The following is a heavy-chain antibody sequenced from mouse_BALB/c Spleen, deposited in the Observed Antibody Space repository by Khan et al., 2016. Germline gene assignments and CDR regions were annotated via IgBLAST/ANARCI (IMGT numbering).Heavy chain of an antibody. Sequence: QIQLVQSGPELKKPGETVKISCKASGYTFTDYSMHWVKQAPGKGLKWMGWINTETGEPTYADDFKGRFAFSLETSASTAYLQINNLKNEDTATYFCARGIYYDAMDYWGQGTSVTVSS. D-gene: IGHD2-1*01. CDR3: ARGIYYDAMDY. J-gene: IGHJ4*01. CDR2: INTETGEP. V-gene: IGHV9-2-1*01. CDR1: GYTFTDYS.